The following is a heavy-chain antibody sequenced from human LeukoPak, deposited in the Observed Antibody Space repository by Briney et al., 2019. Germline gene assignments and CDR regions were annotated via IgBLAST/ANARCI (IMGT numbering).Heavy chain of an antibody. CDR1: GYTFTGYY. CDR2: INPNSGGT. CDR3: ARAGRYCSSTSCKGFDP. J-gene: IGHJ5*02. V-gene: IGHV1-2*02. D-gene: IGHD2-2*01. Sequence: ASVKVSCKASGYTFTGYYMHWVRQAPGQGLEWMGWINPNSGGTNYAQKFQGRVTMTRDTSISTAYMELRSLRSDDTAVYYCARAGRYCSSTSCKGFDPWGQGTLVTVSS.